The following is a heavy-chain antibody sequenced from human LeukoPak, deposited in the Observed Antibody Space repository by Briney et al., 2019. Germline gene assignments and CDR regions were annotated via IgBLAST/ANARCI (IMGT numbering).Heavy chain of an antibody. V-gene: IGHV3-23*01. Sequence: GGSLRLSCAVSGFSFSSYWMSWVRQAPGKGLEWVSAISGSGGSTYYADSVKGRFTISRDNSKNTLYLQMNSLRAEDTALYYCAKGYYDSSGQDAFDIWGQGTMVTVSS. CDR1: GFSFSSYW. J-gene: IGHJ3*02. CDR2: ISGSGGST. CDR3: AKGYYDSSGQDAFDI. D-gene: IGHD3-22*01.